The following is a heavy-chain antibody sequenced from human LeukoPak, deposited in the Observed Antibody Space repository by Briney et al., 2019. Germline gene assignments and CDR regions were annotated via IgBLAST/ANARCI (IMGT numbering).Heavy chain of an antibody. CDR1: GVTFANYA. D-gene: IGHD3-22*01. CDR2: IVGGGVDT. J-gene: IGHJ3*02. V-gene: IGHV3-23*01. Sequence: GGSLRLSCAASGVTFANYAMCGGRAAPGRGREWGSTIVGGGVDTYYADHVKGRFTITRDNYKKSLYLQMTTLRADDTAVYHCARAAYYFDSIRHYSGRDACDIWGQGTVLSV. CDR3: ARAAYYFDSIRHYSGRDACDI.